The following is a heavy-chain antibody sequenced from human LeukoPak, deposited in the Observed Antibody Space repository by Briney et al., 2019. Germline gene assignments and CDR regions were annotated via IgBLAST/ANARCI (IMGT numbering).Heavy chain of an antibody. Sequence: PSETLSLTCTVSGGSISSYYWSWIRQPPGKGLEWIGNIDYNEITYYNPSLKSRVTISVDTSKTQLSLKLNSVTAADTAVYYCARDRAYYYDSSGYHGAFDIWGQGTLVTVSS. V-gene: IGHV4-59*12. J-gene: IGHJ3*02. CDR2: IDYNEIT. CDR1: GGSISSYY. CDR3: ARDRAYYYDSSGYHGAFDI. D-gene: IGHD3-22*01.